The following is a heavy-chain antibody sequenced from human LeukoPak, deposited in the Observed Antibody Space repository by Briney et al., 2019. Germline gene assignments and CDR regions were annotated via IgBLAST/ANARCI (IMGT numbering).Heavy chain of an antibody. CDR3: TRGFGVTIFGVGGQAFDI. V-gene: IGHV1-46*03. J-gene: IGHJ3*02. CDR2: INPSGGTT. Sequence: GASVKVSCKASGYTFTSNYMYWVRQAPGQGLEWMGLINPSGGTTRYAQKFQGRVTMTRDTSTSTLYMELSSLRSEDTAVYYCTRGFGVTIFGVGGQAFDIWGQGTMVTVSS. CDR1: GYTFTSNY. D-gene: IGHD3-3*01.